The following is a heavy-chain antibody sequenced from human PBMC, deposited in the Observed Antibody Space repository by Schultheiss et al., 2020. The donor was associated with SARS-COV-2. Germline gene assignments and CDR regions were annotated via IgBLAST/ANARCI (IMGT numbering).Heavy chain of an antibody. J-gene: IGHJ4*02. D-gene: IGHD1-26*01. CDR1: GYTFTSYY. CDR2: INPSGGST. Sequence: ASVKVSCKASGYTFTSYYMHWVRQAPGQGLEWMGIINPSGGSTSYAQKFQGRVTMTTDTSTSTAYMELRSLRSEDTAVYYCAKALVVGAKGGPGDYWGQGTLVTV. CDR3: AKALVVGAKGGPGDY. V-gene: IGHV1-46*01.